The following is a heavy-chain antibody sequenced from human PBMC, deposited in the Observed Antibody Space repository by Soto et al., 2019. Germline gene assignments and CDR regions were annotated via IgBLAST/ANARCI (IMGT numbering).Heavy chain of an antibody. D-gene: IGHD3-3*01. V-gene: IGHV1-3*01. Sequence: ASVKVSCKASGYTFTNYAIHWVRQAPGQRLEWMGWIHAGNGNTKYSQKFQGRVTIIRDTSASTAYMELSSLGSEDTAVYYCAGGGMTIYYYYDMDVWGQGTTVTVSS. CDR1: GYTFTNYA. CDR3: AGGGMTIYYYYDMDV. CDR2: IHAGNGNT. J-gene: IGHJ6*02.